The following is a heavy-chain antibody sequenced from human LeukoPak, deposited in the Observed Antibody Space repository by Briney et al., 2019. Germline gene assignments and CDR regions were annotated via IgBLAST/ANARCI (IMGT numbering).Heavy chain of an antibody. D-gene: IGHD5-24*01. CDR2: MKYDGIEK. CDR1: GFTFSSYW. CDR3: AREGREGYNYPALDF. V-gene: IGHV3-7*05. J-gene: IGHJ4*02. Sequence: GGSLRLSCAASGFTFSSYWMTWVRQAPGKGLEWVANMKYDGIEKYYVDSVKGRFTISRDNAKSSLYLQMNGLRAEDTAVYYCAREGREGYNYPALDFWGQGILVTVSS.